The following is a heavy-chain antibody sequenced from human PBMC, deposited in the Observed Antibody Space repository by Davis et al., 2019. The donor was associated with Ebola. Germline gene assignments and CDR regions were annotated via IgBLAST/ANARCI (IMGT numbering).Heavy chain of an antibody. J-gene: IGHJ4*02. Sequence: GESLKISCAASGFTFSSSAMSWVRQAPGKGLEWVSTISDSGGSTYYADSLKGRFTISRDNSKNMLYLRMNSLRAEDTAVYYCAKVEGAPFDYWGQGTLVTVSS. CDR3: AKVEGAPFDY. CDR2: ISDSGGST. CDR1: GFTFSSSA. V-gene: IGHV3-23*01. D-gene: IGHD1-1*01.